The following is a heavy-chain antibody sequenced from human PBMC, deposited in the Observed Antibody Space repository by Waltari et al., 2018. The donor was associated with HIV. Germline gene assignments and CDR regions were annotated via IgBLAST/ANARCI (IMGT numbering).Heavy chain of an antibody. D-gene: IGHD1-26*01. CDR2: ISSSSSYI. V-gene: IGHV3-21*01. CDR3: ASRGYSGSYGLD. CDR1: GFTFSSYS. Sequence: EVQLVESGGGLVKPGGSLRLSCAASGFTFSSYSMNWVRQAPGKGLEWVSSISSSSSYIYYADSGKGRFTISRDNAKNSLYLQMNSLRAEDTAVYYCASRGYSGSYGLDWGQGTLVTVSS. J-gene: IGHJ4*02.